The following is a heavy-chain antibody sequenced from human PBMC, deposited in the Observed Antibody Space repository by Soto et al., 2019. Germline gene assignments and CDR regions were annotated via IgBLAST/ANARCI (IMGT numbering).Heavy chain of an antibody. V-gene: IGHV4-59*01. D-gene: IGHD3-22*01. J-gene: IGHJ3*02. CDR1: GGSISIYY. CDR3: ARVLSVYYDSSGYYDDAFDI. CDR2: IYYSGST. Sequence: PSETLSLTCTVSGGSISIYYWSWILQPPWKGLEWIGYIYYSGSTNYNPSLKSRVTISVDTSKNQFSLKLSSVTAADTAVYYCARVLSVYYDSSGYYDDAFDIWGQGTMVTVSS.